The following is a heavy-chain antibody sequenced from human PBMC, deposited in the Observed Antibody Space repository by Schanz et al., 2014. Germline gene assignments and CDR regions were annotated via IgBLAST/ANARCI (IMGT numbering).Heavy chain of an antibody. D-gene: IGHD2-21*01. Sequence: QLQLQESGPGLVKPSETLSLTCTVSGGSISSYYWSWIRQPPGKGLEWIGYIYYSGDTNYNPSLKSRVTISVDTSKNQFSLNLISVTAADTAVYYCARDRLECGAECYSVEVFEIWGQGTLVIVSS. CDR3: ARDRLECGAECYSVEVFEI. CDR2: IYYSGDT. V-gene: IGHV4-59*01. J-gene: IGHJ4*02. CDR1: GGSISSYY.